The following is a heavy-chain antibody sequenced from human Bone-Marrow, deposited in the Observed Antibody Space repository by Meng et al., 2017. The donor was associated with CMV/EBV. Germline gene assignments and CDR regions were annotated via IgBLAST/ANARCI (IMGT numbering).Heavy chain of an antibody. Sequence: GGSLRLSCAASGFTFSSYVMTWVRQAPGKGLEWVSVIYTSGSTTYYADSVKGRFTISRENSKSTLYLQMNSLRAEDTAIYYCAKDEDTNYLAAALDYWGQGTLVTVSS. D-gene: IGHD2/OR15-2a*01. CDR3: AKDEDTNYLAAALDY. CDR1: GFTFSSYV. CDR2: IYTSGSTT. V-gene: IGHV3-23*03. J-gene: IGHJ4*02.